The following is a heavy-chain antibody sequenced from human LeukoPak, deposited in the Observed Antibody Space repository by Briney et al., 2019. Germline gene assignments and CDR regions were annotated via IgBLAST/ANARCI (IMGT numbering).Heavy chain of an antibody. CDR2: INHSGST. V-gene: IGHV4-34*01. D-gene: IGHD3-10*01. J-gene: IGHJ5*02. CDR3: ARGPTYYYGSGSRDWFDP. Sequence: SETLSLTCAVYGGSFSGYYWSWIRQPPGKGLEWIGEINHSGSTNYNPSLKSRVTISVDTSKHQFSLKLSSVTAADTAVYYCARGPTYYYGSGSRDWFDPWGQGTLVTVSS. CDR1: GGSFSGYY.